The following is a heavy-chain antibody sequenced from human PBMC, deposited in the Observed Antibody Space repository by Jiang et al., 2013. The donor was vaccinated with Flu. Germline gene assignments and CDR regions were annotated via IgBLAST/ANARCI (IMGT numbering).Heavy chain of an antibody. J-gene: IGHJ6*02. D-gene: IGHD3-3*01. Sequence: VQSGSELKKPGASVKVSCKASGYTFTSYAMNWVRQAPGQGLEWMGWINTNTGSPTYAQGFTGRFVFSLDTSVSTAYLQISSLKAEDTAVYYCARHQSTSITIFGVVTTPWGYYYGMDVWGQGTTVTVSS. CDR1: GYTFTSYA. V-gene: IGHV7-4-1*02. CDR2: INTNTGSP. CDR3: ARHQSTSITIFGVVTTPWGYYYGMDV.